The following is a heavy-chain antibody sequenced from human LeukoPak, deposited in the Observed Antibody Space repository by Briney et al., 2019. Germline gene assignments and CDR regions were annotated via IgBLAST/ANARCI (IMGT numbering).Heavy chain of an antibody. V-gene: IGHV1-2*02. D-gene: IGHD5-18*01. CDR1: GYTFTGYY. CDR3: ARSQQLIRTFDC. CDR2: INPNSGGT. Sequence: ASVKVSCKASGYTFTGYYMHWVRQAPGQGLEWMGWINPNSGGTNYAQKFQGRVTMTRDTSISTAYMELSRLRSDDTAVYYCARSQQLIRTFDCWGQGTLVTVSS. J-gene: IGHJ4*02.